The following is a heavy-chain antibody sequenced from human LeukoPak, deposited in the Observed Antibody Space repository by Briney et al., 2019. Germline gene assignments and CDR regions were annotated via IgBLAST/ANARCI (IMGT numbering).Heavy chain of an antibody. Sequence: PSATLSLTCTVSGGSISSYYWSWIRQPPGKGLEWIGYIYYSGSTNYNPSLKSRVTISVDTSKNQFSLKLSSVTAADTAVYYCARRVRGVIMTFDYWGQGTLVTVSS. CDR1: GGSISSYY. CDR2: IYYSGST. J-gene: IGHJ4*02. CDR3: ARRVRGVIMTFDY. V-gene: IGHV4-59*08. D-gene: IGHD3-10*01.